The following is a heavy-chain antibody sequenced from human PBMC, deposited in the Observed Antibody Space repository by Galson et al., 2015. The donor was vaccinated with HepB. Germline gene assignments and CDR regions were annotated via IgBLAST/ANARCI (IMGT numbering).Heavy chain of an antibody. Sequence: SVKVSCKASGYTFSRYGISWVRQAPGQGLEWMGWISAYNGNTNYAQKFQGRVTLTTDTSTSTAYMELRSLRSDDTAVYYCARDALYYYDSSGYCYWGQGTQVTVSS. V-gene: IGHV1-18*01. J-gene: IGHJ4*02. D-gene: IGHD3-22*01. CDR1: GYTFSRYG. CDR3: ARDALYYYDSSGYCY. CDR2: ISAYNGNT.